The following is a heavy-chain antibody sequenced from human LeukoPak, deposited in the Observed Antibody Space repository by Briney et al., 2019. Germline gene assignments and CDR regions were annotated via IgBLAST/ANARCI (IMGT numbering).Heavy chain of an antibody. CDR1: GGSISSSSYY. V-gene: IGHV4-39*07. Sequence: PSETLSLTCTVSGGSISSSSYYWGWIRQPPGKGLEWIGSIYYSGSTNYNPSLKSRVTISVDTSKNQFSLKLSSVTAADTAVYYCASLPTVTTSTYDYWGQGALVTVSS. J-gene: IGHJ4*02. D-gene: IGHD4-17*01. CDR2: IYYSGST. CDR3: ASLPTVTTSTYDY.